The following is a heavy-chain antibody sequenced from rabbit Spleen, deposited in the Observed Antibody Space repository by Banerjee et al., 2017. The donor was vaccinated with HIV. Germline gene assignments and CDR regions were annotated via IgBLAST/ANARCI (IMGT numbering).Heavy chain of an antibody. CDR2: INTATGKD. CDR1: GFSFSDRDV. J-gene: IGHJ4*01. D-gene: IGHD1-1*01. Sequence: QEQLEESGGGLVKPGGSLTLTCEASGFSFSDRDVMCWVRQAPGKGLEWVACINTATGKDVYASWAKGRFTISKTSSTTVTLQMTSLTAADTATYSCARDLVAVIGWNFNLWGQGTLVTVS. CDR3: ARDLVAVIGWNFNL. V-gene: IGHV1S45*01.